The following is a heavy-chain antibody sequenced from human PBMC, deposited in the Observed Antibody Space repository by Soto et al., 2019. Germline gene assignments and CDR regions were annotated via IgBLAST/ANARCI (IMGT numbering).Heavy chain of an antibody. V-gene: IGHV3-66*01. J-gene: IGHJ4*02. Sequence: EVQLVESGGGLVQPGGSLRLSCAASGITVSSNYMRWVRQAPGKGLEWVSVIYSGGSTYYADSVKGRFTISRDNSKNTLYLQMNSRRAEDTAVYDCARDFYYYGSGTMGGYFDYWGQGTLVTVSS. CDR3: ARDFYYYGSGTMGGYFDY. CDR1: GITVSSNY. D-gene: IGHD3-10*01. CDR2: IYSGGST.